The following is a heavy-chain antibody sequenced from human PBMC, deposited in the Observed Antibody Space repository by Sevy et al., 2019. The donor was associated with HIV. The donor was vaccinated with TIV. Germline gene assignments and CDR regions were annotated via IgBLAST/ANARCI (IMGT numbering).Heavy chain of an antibody. CDR2: ISAYNGNT. V-gene: IGHV1-18*01. J-gene: IGHJ6*02. Sequence: ASVKVSCKASGYTFTSYGISWVRQAPGQGLEWMGWISAYNGNTNYAQKLQGRVTMTTDTSTSTAYMELRGLRSDDTAVYYCARDGYCSGGSCYHLGYYYYGMDVWGQGTTVTVSS. D-gene: IGHD2-15*01. CDR3: ARDGYCSGGSCYHLGYYYYGMDV. CDR1: GYTFTSYG.